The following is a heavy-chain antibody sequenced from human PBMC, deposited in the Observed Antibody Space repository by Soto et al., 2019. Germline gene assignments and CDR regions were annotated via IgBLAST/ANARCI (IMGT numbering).Heavy chain of an antibody. CDR3: AKDPVPLGGGYYPNWFDP. D-gene: IGHD3-22*01. CDR2: ISYDGSNK. V-gene: IGHV3-30*18. J-gene: IGHJ5*02. CDR1: GFTFSSYG. Sequence: GGSLRLSCAASGFTFSSYGMHWVRQAPGKGLEWVAVISYDGSNKYYADSVKGRFTISRDNSKNTLYLQMNSLRAEDTAVYYCAKDPVPLGGGYYPNWFDPWGQGTL.